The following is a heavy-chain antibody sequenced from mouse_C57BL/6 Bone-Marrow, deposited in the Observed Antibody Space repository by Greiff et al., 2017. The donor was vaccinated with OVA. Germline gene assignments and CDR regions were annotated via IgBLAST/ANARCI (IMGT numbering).Heavy chain of an antibody. Sequence: EVQLQQSGGGLVQPGESLKLSCESNEYEFPSHDMSWVRKTPEKRLELVAAINSDGGSTYYPDTMERRFIISRDNTKKTLYLQMSSLRSEDTALYYCARLRYYGSSPAMDYWGQGTSGTVSS. CDR2: INSDGGST. V-gene: IGHV5-2*01. D-gene: IGHD1-1*01. CDR3: ARLRYYGSSPAMDY. J-gene: IGHJ4*01. CDR1: EYEFPSHD.